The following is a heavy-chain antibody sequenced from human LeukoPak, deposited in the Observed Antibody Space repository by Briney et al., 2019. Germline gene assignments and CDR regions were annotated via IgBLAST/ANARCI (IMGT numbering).Heavy chain of an antibody. CDR1: GFTFSSYA. J-gene: IGHJ1*01. V-gene: IGHV3-30*04. Sequence: PGGSLRLSCAASGFTFSSYAMHWVRQAPGKGLEWVAVISYDGSNKYYADSVKGRFTISRDNSKNTLYLQMNSLRAEDTAVYYCARPPPWGAVAGEYFQHWGQGTLVTVSS. CDR3: ARPPPWGAVAGEYFQH. CDR2: ISYDGSNK. D-gene: IGHD6-19*01.